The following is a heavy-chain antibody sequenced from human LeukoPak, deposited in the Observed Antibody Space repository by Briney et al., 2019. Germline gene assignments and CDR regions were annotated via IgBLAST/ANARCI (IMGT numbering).Heavy chain of an antibody. J-gene: IGHJ5*02. Sequence: KPSETLSLTCTVSGGSISTYYWSWIRQPPGKGLEWIGYIYYSGSTNKNPSLKSRVTISVDTSKNQFSLKLSSVTAADTAVYYCARDSSGYYLGWFDPWGQGTLVTVSS. CDR2: IYYSGST. CDR3: ARDSSGYYLGWFDP. V-gene: IGHV4-59*12. CDR1: GGSISTYY. D-gene: IGHD3-22*01.